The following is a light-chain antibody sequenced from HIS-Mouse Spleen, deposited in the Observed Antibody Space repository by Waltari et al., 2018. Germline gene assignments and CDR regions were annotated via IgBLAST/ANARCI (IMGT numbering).Light chain of an antibody. CDR3: QVWDSSSDHHWV. V-gene: IGLV3-21*03. Sequence: SYVLTQPPSVSVAPGKTARITCGGNNIGSKSVHWYQQKPGQAPVLVVYDDSDRPSGIPARFSGSNAGNTATLTSSRVEAGDEADYYCQVWDSSSDHHWVFGGGTKLTVL. J-gene: IGLJ3*02. CDR1: NIGSKS. CDR2: DDS.